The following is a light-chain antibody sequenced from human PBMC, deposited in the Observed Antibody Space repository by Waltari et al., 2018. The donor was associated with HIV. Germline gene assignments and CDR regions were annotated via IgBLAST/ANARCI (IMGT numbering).Light chain of an antibody. J-gene: IGKJ2*02. CDR2: LGS. Sequence: IVMTQSPLSLPVTPGEPASISCRSSQSLVKSNGWKYLDWYLQKPGQSPQLRIYLGSYRAFGVPDRFSGSGSGTDFTLKISRVEAEDVGVYYCMQSLQTPSTFGQGTKLEMK. CDR3: MQSLQTPST. V-gene: IGKV2-28*01. CDR1: QSLVKSNGWKY.